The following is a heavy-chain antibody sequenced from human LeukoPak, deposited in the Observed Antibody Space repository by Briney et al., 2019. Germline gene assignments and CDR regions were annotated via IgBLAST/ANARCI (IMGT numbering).Heavy chain of an antibody. Sequence: GGSLRLSCAASGFTFSSYSMNWVRQAPGKGLEWVSSISSSSNHIYYADSVKGRFTISRDNAKNSLYLQMNSLRAEDTAVYYCAKVPDYYGSGRYHWGQGTLVTVSS. CDR1: GFTFSSYS. D-gene: IGHD3-10*01. CDR2: ISSSSNHI. CDR3: AKVPDYYGSGRYH. J-gene: IGHJ4*02. V-gene: IGHV3-21*01.